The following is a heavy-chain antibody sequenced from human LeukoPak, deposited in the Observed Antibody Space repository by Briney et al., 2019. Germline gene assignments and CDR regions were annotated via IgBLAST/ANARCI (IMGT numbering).Heavy chain of an antibody. D-gene: IGHD3-10*01. CDR2: LYNTGST. V-gene: IGHV4-59*01. CDR1: GFTFSSYA. Sequence: GSLRLSCAASGFTFSSYAMSWVRQAPGKGLEWIGCLYNTGSTNYSPSLKSRDTISVDTSKNQFSLKLSSVTAADTAVYYCARAPYGAGSKPYYFDYWGQGTLVTVSS. CDR3: ARAPYGAGSKPYYFDY. J-gene: IGHJ4*02.